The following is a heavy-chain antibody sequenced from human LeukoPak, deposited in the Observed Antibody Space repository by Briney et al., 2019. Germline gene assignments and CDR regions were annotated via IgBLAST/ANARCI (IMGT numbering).Heavy chain of an antibody. J-gene: IGHJ1*01. V-gene: IGHV3-7*01. D-gene: IGHD6-19*01. CDR1: GFTFSNAW. Sequence: PGGSLRLSCAASGFTFSNAWMSWVRQAPGKGLEWVANIKQDGSEKYYVDSVKGRFTISRDNAKNSLYLQMNSLRAEDTAVYYCASGWYRYFQHWGQGTLVTVSS. CDR3: ASGWYRYFQH. CDR2: IKQDGSEK.